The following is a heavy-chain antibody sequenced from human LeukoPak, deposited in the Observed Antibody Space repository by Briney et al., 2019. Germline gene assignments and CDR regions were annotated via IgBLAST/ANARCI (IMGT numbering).Heavy chain of an antibody. D-gene: IGHD6-19*01. J-gene: IGHJ3*02. CDR3: ARDPFIAVAGDDAFDI. CDR2: INTNTGNP. Sequence: ASVKVSCKASGYTFTSYAMNWVRQAPGQGLEWMGWINTNTGNPTYAQGLTGRFVFSLDTSVSTAYLQISSLKAEDTAVYYCARDPFIAVAGDDAFDIWGQGTMVTVSS. V-gene: IGHV7-4-1*02. CDR1: GYTFTSYA.